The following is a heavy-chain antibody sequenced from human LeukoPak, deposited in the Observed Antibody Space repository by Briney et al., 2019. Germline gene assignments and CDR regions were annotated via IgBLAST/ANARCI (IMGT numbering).Heavy chain of an antibody. V-gene: IGHV1-2*02. D-gene: IGHD3-22*01. CDR2: INPNSGGT. CDR1: GYTFTVYY. Sequence: GASVKVSCKASGYTFTVYYMHGVRQAPGQGLEWMEWINPNSGGTNYAQKFQGRVTMTRDTSISTAYMELSRLRSDDTAVYYCARRYYYDSSGYRYWGQGTLVTVSS. CDR3: ARRYYYDSSGYRY. J-gene: IGHJ4*02.